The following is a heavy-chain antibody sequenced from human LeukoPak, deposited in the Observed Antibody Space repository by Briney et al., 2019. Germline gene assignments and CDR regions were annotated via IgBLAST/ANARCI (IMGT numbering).Heavy chain of an antibody. D-gene: IGHD1-7*01. CDR2: IWYDGSNK. J-gene: IGHJ4*02. V-gene: IGHV3-33*01. CDR1: GFTFSSYG. Sequence: GRSLRLSCAASGFTFSSYGMHWVRQAPGKGLEWVAVIWYDGSNKYYADSVKGRFTISRDNSKNTLYLQMNSLRAEDTAVYYCARDLSWNFEYTDYWGQGTLVTVSS. CDR3: ARDLSWNFEYTDY.